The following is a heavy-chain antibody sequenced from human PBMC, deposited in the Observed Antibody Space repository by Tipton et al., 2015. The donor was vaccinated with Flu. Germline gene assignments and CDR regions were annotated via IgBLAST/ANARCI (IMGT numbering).Heavy chain of an antibody. CDR2: FYNSGRT. J-gene: IGHJ6*02. D-gene: IGHD6-19*01. CDR1: GGSVSSGSYY. Sequence: TLSLTCTVSGGSVSSGSYYWSWIRQSPGKGLEWIGFFYNSGRTNYNPSLKSRVTISVDTPKNQFSLKLSSVTAADTAVYYCARREGSSGWFGMDVWGQGTTVTVSS. CDR3: ARREGSSGWFGMDV. V-gene: IGHV4-61*01.